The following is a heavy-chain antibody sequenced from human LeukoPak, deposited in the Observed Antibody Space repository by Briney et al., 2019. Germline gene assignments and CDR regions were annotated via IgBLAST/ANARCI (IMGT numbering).Heavy chain of an antibody. CDR2: ISSSSSYI. D-gene: IGHD6-13*01. CDR3: AKDKVYSSSWYGHYYYYMDV. Sequence: GGSLRLSCAASGFTFSSYEMNWVRQAPGKGLEWVSSISSSSSYIYYADSVKGRFTISRDNSKNTLYLQMNSLRAEDTAVYYCAKDKVYSSSWYGHYYYYMDVWGKGTTVTISS. J-gene: IGHJ6*03. CDR1: GFTFSSYE. V-gene: IGHV3-21*04.